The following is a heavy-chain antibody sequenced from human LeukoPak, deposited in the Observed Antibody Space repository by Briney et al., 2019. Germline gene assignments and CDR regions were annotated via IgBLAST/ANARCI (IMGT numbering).Heavy chain of an antibody. J-gene: IGHJ4*02. CDR3: ATAPGRSYRLFDY. D-gene: IGHD3-16*02. Sequence: GGSLRLFCAASGFTFGTYAMSWVRKAPGKGLEWVSAISGSSDYTFDADSVKGRSTISRDNSKNTLYLQMSSLGAEDTGVYYCATAPGRSYRLFDYWGQGTLVTVSS. CDR2: ISGSSDYT. V-gene: IGHV3-23*01. CDR1: GFTFGTYA.